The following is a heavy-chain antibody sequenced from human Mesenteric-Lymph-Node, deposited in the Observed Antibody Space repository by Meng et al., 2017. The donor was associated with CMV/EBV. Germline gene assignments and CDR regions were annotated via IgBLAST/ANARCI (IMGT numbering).Heavy chain of an antibody. Sequence: SETLSLTCNVSGGSIGSFYWSWIRQPPGKGLEWIGYVFYSGDTRYNPSLKSRVTISVDMSKNQFSLKLNSVTAADTAVYYCARDPDTTMAYYYYGMDVWGQGTTVTVSS. CDR1: GGSIGSFY. D-gene: IGHD5-18*01. CDR2: VFYSGDT. CDR3: ARDPDTTMAYYYYGMDV. J-gene: IGHJ6*02. V-gene: IGHV4-59*01.